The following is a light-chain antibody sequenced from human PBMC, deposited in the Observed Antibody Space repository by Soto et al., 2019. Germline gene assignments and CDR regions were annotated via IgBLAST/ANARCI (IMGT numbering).Light chain of an antibody. V-gene: IGKV2-28*01. CDR2: SVS. J-gene: IGKJ4*01. CDR1: QSPLHSNGNTY. CDR3: MNAVQTLT. Sequence: DIVMTQSPLSLAVTLGEPASISCRSSQSPLHSNGNTYLDWYLQKPGQSPQLLIYSVSFRASGVTDRFSGSGSDTDFTLKISRVEAEDVGVYYCMNAVQTLTSGGGTRVEIK.